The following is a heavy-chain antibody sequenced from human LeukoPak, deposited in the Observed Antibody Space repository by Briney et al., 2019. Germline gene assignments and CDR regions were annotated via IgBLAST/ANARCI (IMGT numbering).Heavy chain of an antibody. J-gene: IGHJ4*02. V-gene: IGHV3-7*01. CDR1: GFTFSTYW. CDR3: AKGGVAPDY. CDR2: INQDGSKI. Sequence: GGSLRLSCAASGFTFSTYWMTWVRQAPGKGLEWVANINQDGSKINYVDSVKGRFTISRDNAKNSLYLQMNSLRAEDTAVYYCAKGGVAPDYWGQGTLVTVSS. D-gene: IGHD2-21*01.